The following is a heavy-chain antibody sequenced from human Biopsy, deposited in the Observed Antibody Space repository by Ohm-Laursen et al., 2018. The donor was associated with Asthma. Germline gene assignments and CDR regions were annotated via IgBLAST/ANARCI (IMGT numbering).Heavy chain of an antibody. J-gene: IGHJ3*02. CDR2: INAANGNT. CDR3: ARTYFDFLTGQVHDAFAM. V-gene: IGHV1-3*01. Sequence: SVKVSCKASGYTFINYAIHWVRQAPGHSLEWMGWINAANGNTKYSQKFQCRLTISRDTSASTAYMDLSSLRSEDTAVYYCARTYFDFLTGQVHDAFAMWGQGTMVTVSS. D-gene: IGHD3-9*01. CDR1: GYTFINYA.